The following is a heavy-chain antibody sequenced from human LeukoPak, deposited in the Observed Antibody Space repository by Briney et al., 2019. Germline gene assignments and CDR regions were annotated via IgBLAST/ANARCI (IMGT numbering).Heavy chain of an antibody. CDR3: ARDSMTTAGYYYYYYMDV. Sequence: SVKVSCEASGGTFSSYTISWVRQAPGQGLEWMGRIIPILGIANYAQKLQGRVTITADKSTSTAYMELSSLRSEDTAVYYCARDSMTTAGYYYYYYMDVWGKGTTVTVSS. D-gene: IGHD4-11*01. CDR1: GGTFSSYT. J-gene: IGHJ6*03. V-gene: IGHV1-69*04. CDR2: IIPILGIA.